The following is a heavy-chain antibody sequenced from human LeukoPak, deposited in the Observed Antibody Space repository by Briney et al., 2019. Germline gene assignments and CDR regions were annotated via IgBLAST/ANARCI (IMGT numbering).Heavy chain of an antibody. D-gene: IGHD4-23*01. J-gene: IGHJ6*03. CDR3: ARGNFSRVYYNYYMDV. CDR2: IYTSGST. Sequence: SETLSLTCTVSGGSISSYYWSWIRLPAGKGLEWIGRIYTSGSTNYNPSLNSRLTMSIDTSKSQFSLKLTSVTAADTAVYYCARGNFSRVYYNYYMDVWGKGTTVTVSS. V-gene: IGHV4-4*07. CDR1: GGSISSYY.